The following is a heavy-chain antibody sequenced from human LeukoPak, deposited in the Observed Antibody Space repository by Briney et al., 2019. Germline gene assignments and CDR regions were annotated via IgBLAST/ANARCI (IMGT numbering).Heavy chain of an antibody. Sequence: PGGSLRLACAASGFTFRSYWMGWVRQAPGKGLGWVANIKQEGSEKTYVESVKGRFTISRDNAKNSVYLQMISLRVEDTAVYYCARESTRYCSGGSCYSSSSLDYWGQGTLVTVSS. CDR2: IKQEGSEK. CDR3: ARESTRYCSGGSCYSSSSLDY. CDR1: GFTFRSYW. V-gene: IGHV3-7*01. D-gene: IGHD2-15*01. J-gene: IGHJ4*02.